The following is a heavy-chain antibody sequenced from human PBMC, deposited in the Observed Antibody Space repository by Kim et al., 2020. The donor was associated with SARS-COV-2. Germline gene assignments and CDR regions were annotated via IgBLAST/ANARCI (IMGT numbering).Heavy chain of an antibody. J-gene: IGHJ3*02. D-gene: IGHD3-10*01. CDR3: ARVVRRGDDAFDI. Sequence: SQKFQGRVTLTRNTSTSTVYMELSSLRSEDTAVYYCARVVRRGDDAFDIWGQGTMVTVSS. V-gene: IGHV1-46*01.